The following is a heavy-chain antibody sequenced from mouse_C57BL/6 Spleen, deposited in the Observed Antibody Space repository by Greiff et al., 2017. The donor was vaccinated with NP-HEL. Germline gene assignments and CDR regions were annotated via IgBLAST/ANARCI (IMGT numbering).Heavy chain of an antibody. J-gene: IGHJ2*01. V-gene: IGHV1-61*01. CDR2: IYPSDSET. CDR3: ARVGMVTFDY. Sequence: VQLQQPGAELVRPGSSVKLSCKASGYTFTSYWMDWVKQRPGQGLEWIGNIYPSDSETHYNQKFKDKATLTVDKSSSTAYMQLSSLTSEDSAVYYCARVGMVTFDYWGQGTTLTVSS. D-gene: IGHD2-2*01. CDR1: GYTFTSYW.